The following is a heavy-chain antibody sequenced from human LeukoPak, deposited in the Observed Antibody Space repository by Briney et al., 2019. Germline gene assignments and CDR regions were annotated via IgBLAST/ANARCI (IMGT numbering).Heavy chain of an antibody. D-gene: IGHD2-21*01. CDR2: LNPRDGST. Sequence: EASVTDSCKSSGYTFSDYHIHWIRQAPGAGYEWMRWLNPRDGSTNYAQNFQGRVTMTRDSSINTAYMELNSLKSDDTAVFYCAREAYCGAGSCYPWFDPWGQGTLVIVSS. CDR3: AREAYCGAGSCYPWFDP. J-gene: IGHJ5*02. CDR1: GYTFSDYH. V-gene: IGHV1-2*02.